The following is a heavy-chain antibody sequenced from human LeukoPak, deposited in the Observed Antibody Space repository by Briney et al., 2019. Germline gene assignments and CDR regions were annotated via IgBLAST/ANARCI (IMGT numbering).Heavy chain of an antibody. Sequence: SGPTLVKPTQTLTLTCTFSGFSLSTSGVGVGWIRQPPGKALEWLALIYWNDDKRYSPSLKSRLTITKDTSKNQVVLTMTNMDPVDTATYYCAHRASRFDIVVVPAAPGPFDPWGQGTLVTVSS. V-gene: IGHV2-5*01. CDR2: IYWNDDK. CDR1: GFSLSTSGVG. CDR3: AHRASRFDIVVVPAAPGPFDP. J-gene: IGHJ5*02. D-gene: IGHD2-2*01.